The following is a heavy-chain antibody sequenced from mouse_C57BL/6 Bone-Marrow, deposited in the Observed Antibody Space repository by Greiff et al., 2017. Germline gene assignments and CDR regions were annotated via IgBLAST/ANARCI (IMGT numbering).Heavy chain of an antibody. CDR3: ARSHYYGSSSYYFYY. J-gene: IGHJ2*01. V-gene: IGHV1-72*01. D-gene: IGHD1-1*01. Sequence: QVQLQQPGAELVKPGASVKLSCKASGYTFTSYWMHWVKQRPGRGLEWIGRIDPNGGGTKYNEKFKSKATLTVDKPSSTAYMQLSSLTSEASAVYYCARSHYYGSSSYYFYYWGQGTTRTVSS. CDR1: GYTFTSYW. CDR2: IDPNGGGT.